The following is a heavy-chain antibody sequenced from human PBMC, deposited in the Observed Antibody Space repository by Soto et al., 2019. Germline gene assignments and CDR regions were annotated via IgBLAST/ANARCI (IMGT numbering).Heavy chain of an antibody. D-gene: IGHD1-26*01. CDR3: ARRYGSAIDY. Sequence: SETLSLTCPFSGFSISSYYLSLIRQPPGKGLEWIGYIYYSGSTNYNPSLKSRGTISVDTSKNQFSLKLSSVTAADTAVYYCARRYGSAIDYWGQGTLVTVSS. CDR1: GFSISSYY. J-gene: IGHJ4*02. V-gene: IGHV4-59*08. CDR2: IYYSGST.